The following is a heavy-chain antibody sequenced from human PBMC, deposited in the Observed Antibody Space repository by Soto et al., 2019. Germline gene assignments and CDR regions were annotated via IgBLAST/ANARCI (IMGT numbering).Heavy chain of an antibody. V-gene: IGHV4-59*01. Sequence: SETLSLTCTVSGGSISSYFWSWIRQPPGKGLEWIGYIYYSGRTNYNPSLKSRVTISVDTSKKQISLKLSSVTAADTAVYSCASGGWTYDVLTGFYLWGQGTMVTVSS. CDR3: ASGGWTYDVLTGFYL. CDR2: IYYSGRT. D-gene: IGHD3-9*01. J-gene: IGHJ3*01. CDR1: GGSISSYF.